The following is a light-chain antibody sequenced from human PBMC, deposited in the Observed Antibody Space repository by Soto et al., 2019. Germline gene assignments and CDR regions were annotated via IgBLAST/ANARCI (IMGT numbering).Light chain of an antibody. CDR2: GAS. J-gene: IGKJ2*01. Sequence: EIVFTQSPATLSLSPGKRFTLSCGASQTIPSTSIPWYQHQPGPAPRPLVYGASRTATGTPDRFSGSGSGTDSTLTLTRLEPEAFAVYYCQHHGSLTPYTFGRGTKVDIK. CDR3: QHHGSLTPYT. V-gene: IGKV3D-20*01. CDR1: QTIPSTS.